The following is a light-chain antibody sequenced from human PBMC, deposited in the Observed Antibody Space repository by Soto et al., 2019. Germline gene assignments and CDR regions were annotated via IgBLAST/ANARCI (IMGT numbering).Light chain of an antibody. CDR3: QQPYSTPLT. V-gene: IGKV4-1*01. CDR2: WAS. CDR1: QSVLYSSNNKNY. Sequence: DIVMTQSPDSLAVSLGERATINCKSSQSVLYSSNNKNYLAWYQQKPGQPPKLLIYWASTRESGVPDRFSGSGSGTAFTLTIRSLQAEDVAVYYCQQPYSTPLTFGGGTKVEIK. J-gene: IGKJ4*01.